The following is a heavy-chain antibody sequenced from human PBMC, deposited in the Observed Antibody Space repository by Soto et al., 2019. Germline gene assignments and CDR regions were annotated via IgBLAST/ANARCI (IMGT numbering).Heavy chain of an antibody. CDR3: AKSGYDILTGYTN. V-gene: IGHV3-23*01. D-gene: IGHD3-9*01. CDR2: ISGSGGNT. J-gene: IGHJ4*02. Sequence: VQLLESGGGLVQPGGSLRVSCAASGFTFSSYAMNWVRQAPGKGLEWVSSISGSGGNTYYADSVKGRFTISRDNSKNTLSLQMNSLRAEDTAVYYCAKSGYDILTGYTNWGQGTLVTVSS. CDR1: GFTFSSYA.